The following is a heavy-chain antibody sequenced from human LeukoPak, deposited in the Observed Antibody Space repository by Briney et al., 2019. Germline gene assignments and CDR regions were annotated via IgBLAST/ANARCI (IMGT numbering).Heavy chain of an antibody. CDR1: ESAFSRYG. V-gene: IGHV3-30*18. CDR3: AKALTRYDSSDG. D-gene: IGHD3-22*01. CDR2: MSQNDRRK. J-gene: IGHJ4*02. Sequence: GGSLRLSCVASESAFSRYGMHWIRQAPGKGLEWVAGMSQNDRRKFYVDSVKGRFNISRDNSKNTLFLQMSSLRTEDTAVYYCAKALTRYDSSDGWGQGTLVTVSS.